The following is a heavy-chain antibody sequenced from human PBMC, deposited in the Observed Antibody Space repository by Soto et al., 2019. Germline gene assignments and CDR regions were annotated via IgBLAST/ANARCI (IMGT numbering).Heavy chain of an antibody. CDR2: IIPIFGTA. Sequence: ASVKVSCKASGGTFSSYAISWVRQAPGQGLEWMGGIIPIFGTANYAQKFQGRVTITADESTSTAYMELSSLRSEDTAVYYCARVGGGNYCSGGSCYDVWGQGTLVTVSS. CDR3: ARVGGGNYCSGGSCYDV. CDR1: GGTFSSYA. J-gene: IGHJ4*02. V-gene: IGHV1-69*13. D-gene: IGHD2-15*01.